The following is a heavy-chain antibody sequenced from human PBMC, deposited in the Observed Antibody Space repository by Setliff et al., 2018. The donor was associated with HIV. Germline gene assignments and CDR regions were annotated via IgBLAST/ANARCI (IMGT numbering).Heavy chain of an antibody. Sequence: SETLSLTCAVYGGSLSGYYWSWIRQPPGKGLEWIGEINHSGSTNYNPSLKSRVIISVDTSKNQFSLKLSSVTAADTAVYYCARGAAARWFDYWGQGTLVTVS. V-gene: IGHV4-34*01. J-gene: IGHJ4*02. D-gene: IGHD6-13*01. CDR3: ARGAAARWFDY. CDR2: INHSGST. CDR1: GGSLSGYY.